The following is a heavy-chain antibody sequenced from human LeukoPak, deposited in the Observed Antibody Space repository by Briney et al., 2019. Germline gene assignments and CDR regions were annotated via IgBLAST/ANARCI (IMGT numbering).Heavy chain of an antibody. V-gene: IGHV3-15*07. D-gene: IGHD2-21*02. CDR1: GFTFSNTW. J-gene: IGHJ4*02. Sequence: GGSLRLSCAASGFTFSNTWMHWVRQAPGKGLEWVGLIKSKTAGGTTDYAAPVKGRFTISRDDSRNTLYVQMNSLKTEDTAVYYCTALNCGGDCYGQFAYWGQGTLVTVSS. CDR2: IKSKTAGGTT. CDR3: TALNCGGDCYGQFAY.